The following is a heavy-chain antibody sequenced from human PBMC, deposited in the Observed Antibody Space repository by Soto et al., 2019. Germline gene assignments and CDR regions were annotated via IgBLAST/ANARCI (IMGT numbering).Heavy chain of an antibody. CDR1: GYTFTSYG. D-gene: IGHD3-16*01. V-gene: IGHV1-18*01. J-gene: IGHJ6*02. Sequence: ASVKVSCKASGYTFTSYGISWVRQAPGQGLEWMGWISAYNGNTNYAQKLQGRVTLTTDTSTSTAYMELRSLRSNDTAIYYCAMVDVYVTPSPQDVWGQGTTVTVSS. CDR3: AMVDVYVTPSPQDV. CDR2: ISAYNGNT.